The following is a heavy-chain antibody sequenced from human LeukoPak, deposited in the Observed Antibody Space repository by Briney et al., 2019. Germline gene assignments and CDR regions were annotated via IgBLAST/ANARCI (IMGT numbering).Heavy chain of an antibody. J-gene: IGHJ6*03. CDR3: ARVGSSTYFYYYMDV. D-gene: IGHD6-13*01. V-gene: IGHV3-20*04. Sequence: GRSLRLSCAASGFTFGDYAMHWVRQAPGKGLEWVXXINWNGGSTGYADSVRGRFAISRDNAQNSLYLQMNSLRAEDTAMYFCARVGSSTYFYYYMDVWGKGTTVTVSS. CDR1: GFTFGDYA. CDR2: INWNGGST.